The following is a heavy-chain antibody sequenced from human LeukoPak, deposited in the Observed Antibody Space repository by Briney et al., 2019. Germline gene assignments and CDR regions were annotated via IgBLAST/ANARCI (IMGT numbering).Heavy chain of an antibody. D-gene: IGHD2-21*02. CDR2: IYTSGTT. CDR1: GGSISYYY. V-gene: IGHV4-4*07. CDR3: AGAHCGGDCYSGRAFDI. J-gene: IGHJ3*02. Sequence: SETLSLTCTVSGGSISYYYWSWIRQPAGKGLEWIGRIYTSGTTNYNPSLKSRVTISVDKSKNQFSLKLSSVTAADTAVYYCAGAHCGGDCYSGRAFDIWGQGTMVTVSS.